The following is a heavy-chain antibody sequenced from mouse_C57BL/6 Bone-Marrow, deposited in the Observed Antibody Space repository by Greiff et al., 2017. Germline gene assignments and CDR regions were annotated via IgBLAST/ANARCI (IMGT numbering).Heavy chain of an antibody. V-gene: IGHV5-6*01. CDR1: GFTFSSYG. CDR3: ARHLDY. Sequence: EVKLVESGGDLVKPGGSLKLSCAASGFTFSSYGMSWVRQTPDKRLEWVATISSGGSYTYYPDSVKGRFTISRDNAKNTLYLQMSSLKSEDTAMYYCARHLDYWGQGTTLTVSS. CDR2: ISSGGSYT. J-gene: IGHJ2*01.